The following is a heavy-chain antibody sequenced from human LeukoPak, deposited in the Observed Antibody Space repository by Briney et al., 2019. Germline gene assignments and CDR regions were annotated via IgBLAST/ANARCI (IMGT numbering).Heavy chain of an antibody. J-gene: IGHJ3*02. V-gene: IGHV6-1*01. CDR2: SYYRSKWYN. D-gene: IGHD5-12*01. Sequence: SQYLSLTCAISGDSVSSKSAAWNWIRQSPSRGLEGLIRSYYRSKWYNDYVVAVKSRITIHPDTSMKLLSLQLNSVTHEDTAVYYCSREGYSPYDPKDAFDIWGQGTMVTVSS. CDR3: SREGYSPYDPKDAFDI. CDR1: GDSVSSKSAA.